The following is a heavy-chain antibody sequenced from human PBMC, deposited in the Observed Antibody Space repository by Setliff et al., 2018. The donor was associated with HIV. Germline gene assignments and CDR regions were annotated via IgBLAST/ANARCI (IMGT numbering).Heavy chain of an antibody. CDR3: GSLLDVDTDMVTGYYFDS. Sequence: SETLSLTCTVSGSSISSHYWSWIRQPPGKGLDWIGYVYYSASTNYNPSLKSRVTISVDTSKNQFSLKLSSVTAADTAVYYCGSLLDVDTDMVTGYYFDSWGQGTLVTVSS. D-gene: IGHD5-18*01. J-gene: IGHJ4*02. CDR2: VYYSAST. V-gene: IGHV4-59*11. CDR1: GSSISSHY.